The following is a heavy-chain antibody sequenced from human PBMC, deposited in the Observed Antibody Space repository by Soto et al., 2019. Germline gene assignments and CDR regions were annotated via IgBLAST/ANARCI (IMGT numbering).Heavy chain of an antibody. CDR2: IYYTGCT. V-gene: IGHV4-30-4*01. CDR3: ARDAAYKNFDSRSYYPHFDP. D-gene: IGHD3-22*01. J-gene: IGHJ5*02. CDR1: GDYINSDYY. Sequence: SLSLACHVPGDYINSDYYWSWIRQAPGKGLEWIGHIYYTGCTFENPSLKSRLTMSIDTSKNQFSLKLSSVTAADTAVYYCARDAAYKNFDSRSYYPHFDPWGQGTQVTVSS.